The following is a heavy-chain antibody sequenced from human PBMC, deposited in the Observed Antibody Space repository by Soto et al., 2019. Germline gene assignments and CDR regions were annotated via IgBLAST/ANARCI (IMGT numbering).Heavy chain of an antibody. J-gene: IGHJ4*02. Sequence: GGSLRLSCAASGFTFNTYAMNWVRPAPGKGLGWVSAISGSGGSTYYADSVKGRFTISRDNSKNTLYLQMNSLRAEDTAVYYCAKGATSSWYGGQFDCWGQGTQVTVSS. CDR3: AKGATSSWYGGQFDC. D-gene: IGHD6-13*01. CDR2: ISGSGGST. CDR1: GFTFNTYA. V-gene: IGHV3-23*01.